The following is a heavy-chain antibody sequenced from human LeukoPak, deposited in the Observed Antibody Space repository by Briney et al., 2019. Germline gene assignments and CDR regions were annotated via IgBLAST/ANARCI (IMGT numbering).Heavy chain of an antibody. Sequence: ASVKVSCKASGYTFTSYAMHWVRQAPGQRLEWMGWINAGNGNTKYSQKFQGRVTITRDTSASTAYMELSSLRSEDTAVYYCARRYGDYPNWFDPWGQGTLVTVS. D-gene: IGHD4-17*01. CDR2: INAGNGNT. V-gene: IGHV1-3*01. CDR3: ARRYGDYPNWFDP. J-gene: IGHJ5*02. CDR1: GYTFTSYA.